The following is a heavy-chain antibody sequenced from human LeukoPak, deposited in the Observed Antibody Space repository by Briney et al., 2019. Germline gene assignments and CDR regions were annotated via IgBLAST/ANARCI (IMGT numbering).Heavy chain of an antibody. CDR3: ARGSSGYSYGFDY. J-gene: IGHJ4*02. V-gene: IGHV5-51*01. Sequence: GESLKISCKGSGYSLISYWIGWVRQMPGKGLEWMGIIYPGDSDTRYSPSFQGQVTISADKSIRNAYLQWSSLKASDTAVYYCARGSSGYSYGFDYWGQGTLVTVSS. D-gene: IGHD5-18*01. CDR2: IYPGDSDT. CDR1: GYSLISYW.